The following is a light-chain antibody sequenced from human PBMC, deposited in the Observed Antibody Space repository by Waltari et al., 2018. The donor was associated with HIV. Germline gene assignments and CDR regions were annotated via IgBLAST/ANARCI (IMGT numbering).Light chain of an antibody. CDR2: AND. Sequence: QSVLTQPPSMSGTPGQRVTISCSGSNSNVEISSQYWYTRVPVAAPTLLIFANDQRPLGVPDRFSGSKSVSSASLAISGLRSEDEADYYCATWADILSAWVFGGGTRVTVL. V-gene: IGLV1-47*01. CDR3: ATWADILSAWV. CDR1: NSNVEISS. J-gene: IGLJ3*02.